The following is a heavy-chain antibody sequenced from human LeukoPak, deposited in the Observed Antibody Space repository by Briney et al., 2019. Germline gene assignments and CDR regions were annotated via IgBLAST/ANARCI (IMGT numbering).Heavy chain of an antibody. V-gene: IGHV1-69*13. J-gene: IGHJ6*02. D-gene: IGHD2-2*02. Sequence: SVKVSCKASGGTFSSYAISWVRQAPGQGLEWMGGIIPIFGTANYAQKVQGRVTITADESTSTAYMELSSLRSEDTAVYYCARGRIVVVPAAINYYYYGMDVWGQGTTVTVSS. CDR1: GGTFSSYA. CDR3: ARGRIVVVPAAINYYYYGMDV. CDR2: IIPIFGTA.